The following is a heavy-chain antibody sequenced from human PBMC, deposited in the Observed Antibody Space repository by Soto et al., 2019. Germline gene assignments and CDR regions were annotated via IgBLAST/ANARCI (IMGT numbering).Heavy chain of an antibody. J-gene: IGHJ6*02. CDR3: ARGSGVAGYYYYGMDV. Sequence: QVQLVQSGAEVKKPGSSVKVSCKASGGTFSSYAISWVRQAPGQGLEWMGGIIPIFGTANYAQKFQGRVTMTADESTSTAYRELSSLRSEDTAVYYCARGSGVAGYYYYGMDVWGQGTTVTVSS. CDR2: IIPIFGTA. V-gene: IGHV1-69*12. D-gene: IGHD6-19*01. CDR1: GGTFSSYA.